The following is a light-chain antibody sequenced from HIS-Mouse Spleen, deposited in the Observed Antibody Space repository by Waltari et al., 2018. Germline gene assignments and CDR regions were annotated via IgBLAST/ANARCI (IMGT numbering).Light chain of an antibody. CDR2: EVS. J-gene: IGLJ2*01. CDR3: SSYAGSNNFDVV. V-gene: IGLV2-8*01. Sequence: QSALTQPPSASGSPGHSVTISCTGTSSDVGGYNYVPWYQQHPGKAPKLMIYEVSKRPSGVPDRFSGSKSGNTASLTVSGLQAEDEADYYCSSYAGSNNFDVVFGGGTKLTVL. CDR1: SSDVGGYNY.